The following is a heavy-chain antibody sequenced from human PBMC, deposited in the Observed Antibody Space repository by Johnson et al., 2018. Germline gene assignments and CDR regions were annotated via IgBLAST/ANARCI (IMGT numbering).Heavy chain of an antibody. V-gene: IGHV3-30*18. J-gene: IGHJ4*02. CDR2: ISSDGSTN. CDR1: GFSFSSSA. CDR3: AKGRGDGYTHPPFDN. Sequence: QVQLVQSGGGVVHPRKTLRLTCAGTGFSFSSSAMHWVRQAPGKGLEWVAGISSDGSTNYYADSVKGRFTISRDNSKKTLYLQTNTLTTKDTAAYYSAKGRGDGYTHPPFDNWGQGTLVIVSS. D-gene: IGHD5-24*01.